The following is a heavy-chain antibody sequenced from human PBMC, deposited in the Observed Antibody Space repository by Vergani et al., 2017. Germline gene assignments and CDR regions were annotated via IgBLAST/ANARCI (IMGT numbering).Heavy chain of an antibody. V-gene: IGHV3-23*01. CDR1: GFTFSSYA. D-gene: IGHD4-23*01. CDR3: AKWRTTVVTQAYFQH. Sequence: EVQLLESGGGLVQPGGSLRLSCAASGFTFSSYAMSWVRQAPGKGLEWVSAISGSGGSTYYADSVKGRFTSSRDNSKNALYLQMNSLRAEDTAVYYCAKWRTTVVTQAYFQHWGQGTLVTVSS. CDR2: ISGSGGST. J-gene: IGHJ1*01.